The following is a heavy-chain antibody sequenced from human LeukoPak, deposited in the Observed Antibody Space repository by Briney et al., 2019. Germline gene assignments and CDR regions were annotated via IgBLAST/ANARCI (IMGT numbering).Heavy chain of an antibody. Sequence: SETLSLTCTVSGGSISNGSYYWSWIRQPAGKGLEWIGRIYTSGSTNYNPSLKSRVTISVDTSKNQFSLKLSSVTAADTAVYYCARAVAGYNWFDPWGQGTLVTVSS. CDR2: IYTSGST. CDR1: GGSISNGSYY. V-gene: IGHV4-61*02. D-gene: IGHD6-19*01. J-gene: IGHJ5*02. CDR3: ARAVAGYNWFDP.